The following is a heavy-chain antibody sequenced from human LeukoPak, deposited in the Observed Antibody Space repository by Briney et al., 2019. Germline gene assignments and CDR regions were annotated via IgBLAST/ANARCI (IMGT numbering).Heavy chain of an antibody. V-gene: IGHV4-59*12. J-gene: IGHJ5*02. Sequence: SETLSLTCTVSGGSISSYYWNWIRQPPGKGLEWIGYIYYSGTTNYNPSLKSRVTMSVDTSKNQFSLKLSSVTAADTAVYYCARAGYYDSSGYYLREDWFDPWGQGTLVTVSS. D-gene: IGHD3-22*01. CDR2: IYYSGTT. CDR1: GGSISSYY. CDR3: ARAGYYDSSGYYLREDWFDP.